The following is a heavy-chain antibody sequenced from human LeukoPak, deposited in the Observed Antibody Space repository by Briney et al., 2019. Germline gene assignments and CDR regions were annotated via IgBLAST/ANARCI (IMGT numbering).Heavy chain of an antibody. V-gene: IGHV1-2*02. CDR1: GYTFTGYY. Sequence: ASVKVSGKASGYTFTGYYMHCVRQAPGQGLEWMGWINPNSGGTNYAQKFQGRVTMTRDTSISTAYMELSRLRSDDTAVYYCARDMGLYYDILTGYSPYYGVDVWGQGTTVTVSS. CDR3: ARDMGLYYDILTGYSPYYGVDV. CDR2: INPNSGGT. D-gene: IGHD3-9*01. J-gene: IGHJ6*02.